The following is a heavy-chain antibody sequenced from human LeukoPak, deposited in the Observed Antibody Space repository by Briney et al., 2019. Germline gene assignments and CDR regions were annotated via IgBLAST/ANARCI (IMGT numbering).Heavy chain of an antibody. D-gene: IGHD6-13*01. CDR2: INHSGST. Sequence: PSETLSLTCAVYGGSFSGYYWSWVRQPPGKGLEWIGEINHSGSTNYNPSLKSRVTISVDTSKNQFSLKLSSVTAADTAVYYCARRGRIAAARSRFDPWGQGTLVTVSS. CDR3: ARRGRIAAARSRFDP. J-gene: IGHJ5*02. CDR1: GGSFSGYY. V-gene: IGHV4-34*01.